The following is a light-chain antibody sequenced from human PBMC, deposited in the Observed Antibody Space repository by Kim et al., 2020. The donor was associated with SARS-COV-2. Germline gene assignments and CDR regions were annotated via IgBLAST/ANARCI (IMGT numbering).Light chain of an antibody. Sequence: SSELTQDPAVSVALGQTVKITCQGDSLRNSYASWYQQKPGQAPQLVVYEKNDRPAGIPDRFSGFSSGNTASLTITGAQAEDEADHYCHSRVSFAKEFVFG. CDR2: EKN. V-gene: IGLV3-19*01. J-gene: IGLJ1*01. CDR1: SLRNSY. CDR3: HSRVSFAKEFV.